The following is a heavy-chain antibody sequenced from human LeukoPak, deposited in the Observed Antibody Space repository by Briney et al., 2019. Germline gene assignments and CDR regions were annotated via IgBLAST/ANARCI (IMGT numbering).Heavy chain of an antibody. D-gene: IGHD2-15*01. Sequence: GGSLRLSCAASGFTFSSYSMNWVRQAPGKGLEWVSTISGSGGTTYNADSVKGRFTISRDNSKNTLYLQMNSLRAEDTAVYYCAKAQGSGGSCYVVCGFDIWGQGTMVTVSS. CDR3: AKAQGSGGSCYVVCGFDI. J-gene: IGHJ3*02. V-gene: IGHV3-23*01. CDR2: ISGSGGTT. CDR1: GFTFSSYS.